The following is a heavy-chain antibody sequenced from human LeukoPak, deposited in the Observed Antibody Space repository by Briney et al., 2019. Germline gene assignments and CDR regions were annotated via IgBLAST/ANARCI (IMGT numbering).Heavy chain of an antibody. D-gene: IGHD2-15*01. V-gene: IGHV1-46*01. CDR3: AREGPLRGTDSFDY. J-gene: IGHJ4*02. CDR1: GYIFTSYY. CDR2: INPSGGST. Sequence: ASVKVSCKASGYIFTSYYMHWVRQAPGQGLEWMGIINPSGGSTSYAQKFQGRVTMTRDMSTSTVYMELSSLRSEDTAVYYCAREGPLRGTDSFDYWGQGTLVTVTS.